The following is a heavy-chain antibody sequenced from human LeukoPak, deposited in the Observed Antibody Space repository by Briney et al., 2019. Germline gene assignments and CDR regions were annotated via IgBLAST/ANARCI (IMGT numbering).Heavy chain of an antibody. CDR2: TSGNTGST. V-gene: IGHV3-23*01. D-gene: IGHD3-22*01. CDR1: GFTFSSYA. CDR3: AKVSTMIVVRDAFDI. Sequence: GGSLRLSCAASGFTFSSYAMSWVRQAPGKGLEWVSTTSGNTGSTYYADSVKGRFTISRDNSKNTLYLQMNSLRAEDTAVYYCAKVSTMIVVRDAFDIWGQGTMVTVSS. J-gene: IGHJ3*02.